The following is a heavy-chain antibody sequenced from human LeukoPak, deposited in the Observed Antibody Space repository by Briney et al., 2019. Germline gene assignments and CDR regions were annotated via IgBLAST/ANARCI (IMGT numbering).Heavy chain of an antibody. Sequence: SETLSLTCTVSGGSISSGGYYWSWIRQHPGKGLEWIGYIYYSGSTYYNPSLKSRVTISVDTSENQFSLKLSSVTAADTAVYYCARDRLYYYDSSTYYSPTYFDYWGQGTLVTVSS. CDR3: ARDRLYYYDSSTYYSPTYFDY. J-gene: IGHJ4*02. CDR2: IYYSGST. D-gene: IGHD3-22*01. CDR1: GGSISSGGYY. V-gene: IGHV4-31*03.